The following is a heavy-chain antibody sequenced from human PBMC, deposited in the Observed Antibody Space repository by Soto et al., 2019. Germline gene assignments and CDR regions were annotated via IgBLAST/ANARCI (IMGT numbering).Heavy chain of an antibody. CDR3: ARIPYYSDTGGTHYF. Sequence: QVQLVQSGAEVRKPGASVRVSCSPSGHPFLDFYVHWVRQAPGKGLEWLGWINPNTGATNYAQKFEGRVTVTRDMSINTAYMELSRLTSDDTAVYYCARIPYYSDTGGTHYFWGPGTLVTVSS. V-gene: IGHV1-2*02. D-gene: IGHD3-22*01. CDR2: INPNTGAT. CDR1: GHPFLDFY. J-gene: IGHJ4*02.